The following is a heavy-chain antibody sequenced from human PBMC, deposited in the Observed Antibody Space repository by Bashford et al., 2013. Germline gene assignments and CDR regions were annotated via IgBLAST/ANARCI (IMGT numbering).Heavy chain of an antibody. Sequence: GESLKISCKGSWIQLYLASGSAGCARSPGKAWSGWGVIYPGDSDTKYSPTFQGQVTFSVDKSNSTAYLQWSSLKASDTAMYYCARHGHSRIWFAGNFDSWGRGDPGHRLL. CDR3: ARHGHSRIWFAGNFDS. CDR1: IQLYLASG. D-gene: IGHD6-13*01. J-gene: IGHJ4*02. CDR2: IYPGDSDT. V-gene: IGHV5-51*01.